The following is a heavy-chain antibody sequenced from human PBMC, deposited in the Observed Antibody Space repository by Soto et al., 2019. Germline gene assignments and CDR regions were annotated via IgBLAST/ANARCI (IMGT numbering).Heavy chain of an antibody. J-gene: IGHJ6*03. CDR2: ISSSSDNI. D-gene: IGHD2-2*01. V-gene: IGHV3-48*01. CDR1: GFVFSSYH. CDR3: ARDKGYCSSTSCYYDYYMDV. Sequence: EVQLVESGGGLVQPGGSPRLSCAASGFVFSSYHMNWVHQAPGKGLEWISYISSSSDNIYYADSVRGRFTISRDNAKNSLYLQMNSLRAEDTAVYYCARDKGYCSSTSCYYDYYMDVWGKGTTVTVSS.